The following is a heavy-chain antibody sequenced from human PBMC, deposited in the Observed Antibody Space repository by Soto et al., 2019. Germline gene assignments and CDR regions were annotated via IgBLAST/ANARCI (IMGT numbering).Heavy chain of an antibody. CDR3: TTSVTGTPRAIDY. Sequence: EVQVVESGGGLVKPGGSLRLSCEVSGLPFAKVWMSWIRQAPGKGLEWVGRIKSQTDGGRIDYAAPVKGRFNISRDDSKNTLYLQMNSLKTEDTVVYYCTTSVTGTPRAIDYWGQGNLVTVSS. D-gene: IGHD1-7*01. V-gene: IGHV3-15*01. J-gene: IGHJ4*02. CDR2: IKSQTDGGRI. CDR1: GLPFAKVW.